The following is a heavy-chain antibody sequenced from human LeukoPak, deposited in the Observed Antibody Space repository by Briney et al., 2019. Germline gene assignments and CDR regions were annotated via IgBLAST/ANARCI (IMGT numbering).Heavy chain of an antibody. J-gene: IGHJ5*02. D-gene: IGHD3-9*01. CDR2: MNPNSGNT. CDR3: ASSNRYDILTGYFSNNWFDP. Sequence: GASVKVSCKASGYTFTSYDINWVRQATGQGLEWMGWMNPNSGNTGYAQEFQGRVTMTRNTSISTAYMELSSLRSEDTAVYYCASSNRYDILTGYFSNNWFDPWGQGTLVTVSS. CDR1: GYTFTSYD. V-gene: IGHV1-8*01.